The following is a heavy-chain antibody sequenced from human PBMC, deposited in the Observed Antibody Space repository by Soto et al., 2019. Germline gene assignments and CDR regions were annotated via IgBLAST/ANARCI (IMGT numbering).Heavy chain of an antibody. J-gene: IGHJ5*02. Sequence: ASVQFYCKASGYTFTSYGIHWVRQAPGQRLEWMGWINAANGDTKYSPKFQGRVTITRDTSASTAYMELSSLRSEDTAVYYCVRRHVSATGIDWFDPWGQGTLVTVSS. D-gene: IGHD6-13*01. V-gene: IGHV1-3*01. CDR1: GYTFTSYG. CDR2: INAANGDT. CDR3: VRRHVSATGIDWFDP.